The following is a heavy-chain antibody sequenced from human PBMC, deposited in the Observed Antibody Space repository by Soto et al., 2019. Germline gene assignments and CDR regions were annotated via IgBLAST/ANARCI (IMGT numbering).Heavy chain of an antibody. CDR2: INPNSGGT. J-gene: IGHJ4*02. CDR3: ARDDHYDYVWGSYPGRDY. V-gene: IGHV1-2*02. Sequence: ASVKVSCKASGYTFTGFYMHWVRQAPGQGLEWMGWINPNSGGTNYAQKFQGRITMTRDTSISTAYMELSRLTSDDTAVYYCARDDHYDYVWGSYPGRDYWGQGTLVTVSS. D-gene: IGHD3-16*02. CDR1: GYTFTGFY.